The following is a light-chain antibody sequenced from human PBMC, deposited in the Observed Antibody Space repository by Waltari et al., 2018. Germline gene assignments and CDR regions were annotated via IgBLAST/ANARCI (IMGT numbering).Light chain of an antibody. CDR3: QQYGSSHT. J-gene: IGKJ2*01. CDR1: QSVSSSY. Sequence: VLTQSPGTLSLSPGDRATLSCRASQSVSSSYLAWYQQKPGQAPRLLIYGASSRATGIPDRFSGSGSGTDFTLTISRLEPEDFAVYYCQQYGSSHTFGQGTKLEIK. CDR2: GAS. V-gene: IGKV3-20*01.